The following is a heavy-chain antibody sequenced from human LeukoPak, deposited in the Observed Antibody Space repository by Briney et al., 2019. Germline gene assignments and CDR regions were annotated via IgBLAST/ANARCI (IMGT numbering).Heavy chain of an antibody. J-gene: IGHJ5*02. V-gene: IGHV4-39*01. CDR2: IYYSGST. CDR1: GGSISSSSYY. CDR3: ARPRLCSGGSCYWFDP. Sequence: SETLSLTCTVSGGSISSSSYYWGWIRQPPGKGLVWVGSIYYSGSTYYNPSLKSRVTISVDTSKNQFSLKLSSVTAADTAVYYCARPRLCSGGSCYWFDPWGQGTLVTVSS. D-gene: IGHD2-15*01.